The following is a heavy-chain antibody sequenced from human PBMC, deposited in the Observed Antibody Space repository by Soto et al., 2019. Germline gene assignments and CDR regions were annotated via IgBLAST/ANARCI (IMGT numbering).Heavy chain of an antibody. CDR2: IYYSGST. J-gene: IGHJ6*02. CDR3: ARGQLGRDYYYYYGMDV. Sequence: TLSLTCTVSGGSISSGGYYWSWIRQHPGKGLEWIGYIYYSGSTYYNPSLKSRVTISVDTSKNQFPLKLSSVTAADTAVYYCARGQLGRDYYYYYGMDVWGQGTTVTV. D-gene: IGHD6-6*01. CDR1: GGSISSGGYY. V-gene: IGHV4-31*03.